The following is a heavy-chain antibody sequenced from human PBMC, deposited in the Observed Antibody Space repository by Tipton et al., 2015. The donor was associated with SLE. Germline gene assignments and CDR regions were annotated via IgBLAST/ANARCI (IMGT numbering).Heavy chain of an antibody. CDR3: ARGDIVVVKDY. D-gene: IGHD2-15*01. J-gene: IGHJ4*02. Sequence: TLSLTCAVSGYSISSVYYGGWIRQPPGKGLEWIGSIYHCGSTYYNPSLKSRVTISVDTSKNQFSLKLSSVTAADTAVYYCARGDIVVVKDYWGQGTLVTVSS. CDR2: IYHCGST. V-gene: IGHV4-38-2*01. CDR1: GYSISSVYY.